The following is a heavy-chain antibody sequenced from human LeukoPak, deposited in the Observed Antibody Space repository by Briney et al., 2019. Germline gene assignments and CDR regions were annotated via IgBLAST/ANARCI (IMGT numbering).Heavy chain of an antibody. CDR3: ARSPLESRRDAYNFYFDY. Sequence: SETLSLTCSVSGASIISYHWSWVRQPPGKGLEWIGFVHYSGSTNYNPSLKSRVTISADTSKNQFSLSLTSVTAADTALYYCARSPLESRRDAYNFYFDYWGQGALVSVSS. D-gene: IGHD5-24*01. CDR1: GASIISYH. V-gene: IGHV4-59*08. CDR2: VHYSGST. J-gene: IGHJ4*02.